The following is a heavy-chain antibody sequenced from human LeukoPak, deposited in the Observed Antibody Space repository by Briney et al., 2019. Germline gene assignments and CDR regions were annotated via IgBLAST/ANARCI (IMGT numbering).Heavy chain of an antibody. Sequence: ASVKVSCKVSGYIFTDYYMHWVQQAPGKGLEWMGLVDPEDGETIYAEEFQGRVTITADTSTDTAYMELSSLRSEDTAVYYCALVGATLGGAFDIWGQGTMVTVSS. D-gene: IGHD1-26*01. CDR3: ALVGATLGGAFDI. CDR2: VDPEDGET. V-gene: IGHV1-69-2*01. J-gene: IGHJ3*02. CDR1: GYIFTDYY.